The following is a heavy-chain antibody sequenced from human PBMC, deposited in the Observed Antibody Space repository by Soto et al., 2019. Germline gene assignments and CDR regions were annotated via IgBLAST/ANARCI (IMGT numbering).Heavy chain of an antibody. D-gene: IGHD3-10*01. CDR2: ISYDGSNK. V-gene: IGHV3-30-3*01. CDR1: GFTFSSYA. Sequence: GGSLRLSCAASGFTFSSYAMHWVRQAPGKGLEWVAVISYDGSNKYYADSVKGRFTISRDNSKNTLYLQMNSLRAVDTAVYYCATQKGWFGELPYFDYWGQGTLVTVSS. J-gene: IGHJ4*02. CDR3: ATQKGWFGELPYFDY.